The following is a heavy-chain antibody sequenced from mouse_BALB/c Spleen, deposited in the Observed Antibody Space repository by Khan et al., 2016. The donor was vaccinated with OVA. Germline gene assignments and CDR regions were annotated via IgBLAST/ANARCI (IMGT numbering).Heavy chain of an antibody. CDR3: ARSGSYYGFDY. V-gene: IGHV9-2-1*01. CDR2: INTETGEP. D-gene: IGHD1-1*01. Sequence: QIQLVQSGPELKKPGETVKISCKASGYTFTDYSMHWVKQAPGKGLKWMGWINTETGEPTYADDFKGRFAFSLETSASTAYLQINNLKNEDTATYFCARSGSYYGFDYWGQGTTLTVSS. CDR1: GYTFTDYS. J-gene: IGHJ2*01.